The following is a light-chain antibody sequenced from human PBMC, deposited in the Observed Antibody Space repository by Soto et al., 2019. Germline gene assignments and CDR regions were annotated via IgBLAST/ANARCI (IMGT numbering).Light chain of an antibody. V-gene: IGLV2-8*01. CDR3: RSYAGSNNFL. CDR2: EVS. J-gene: IGLJ1*01. CDR1: SSDIGAYNY. Sequence: QSALTQPPSASGSPGQSVTISCTGTSSDIGAYNYVSWYQQHPGKAPKLMIYEVSQRPSGVPDRFSGSKSGNTASLTVSGLQADDEADYYCRSYAGSNNFLFGTGTKLTVL.